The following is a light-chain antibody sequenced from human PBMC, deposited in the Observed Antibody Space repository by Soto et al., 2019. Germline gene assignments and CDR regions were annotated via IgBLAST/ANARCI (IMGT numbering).Light chain of an antibody. CDR2: DAS. Sequence: EIVLTQSPGTLSLSPVETATLSCRASQSVRSNYLAWYQQKPGQAPRLLIYDASSRATGIPDRFSGSGSDTDFTLTISRLEPEDFAVYYCQQYAGSPRTFGQGTKLEIK. CDR3: QQYAGSPRT. J-gene: IGKJ2*01. CDR1: QSVRSNY. V-gene: IGKV3-20*01.